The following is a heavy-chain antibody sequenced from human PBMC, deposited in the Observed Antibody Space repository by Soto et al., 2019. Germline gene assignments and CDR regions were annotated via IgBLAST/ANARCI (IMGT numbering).Heavy chain of an antibody. CDR3: ARDNSYDYVWGSYRYGWFDP. CDR1: GYAFTSYA. Sequence: GSSVKVSWKGAGYAFTSYAMHWVRQAPGQRLEWMGWINAGNGNTKYSQKFQGRVTITRDTSASTAYMELSSLRSEDTAVYYCARDNSYDYVWGSYRYGWFDPWGQGTLVTV. CDR2: INAGNGNT. D-gene: IGHD3-16*02. V-gene: IGHV1-3*01. J-gene: IGHJ5*02.